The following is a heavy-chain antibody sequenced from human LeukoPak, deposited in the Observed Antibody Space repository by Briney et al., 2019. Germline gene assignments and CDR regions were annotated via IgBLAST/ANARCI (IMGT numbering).Heavy chain of an antibody. CDR1: GYTSPSYA. CDR2: ISTYNGNT. CDR3: ARDRARNDAFDI. V-gene: IGHV1-18*01. D-gene: IGHD3-10*01. Sequence: ASVKVSCKASGYTSPSYAISWVRQAPGQGLEWMGWISTYNGNTNYAQKFQDRVTMTTDIPTSTAYMELRSLRSDDTAVYYCARDRARNDAFDIWGQGTMVTVSS. J-gene: IGHJ3*02.